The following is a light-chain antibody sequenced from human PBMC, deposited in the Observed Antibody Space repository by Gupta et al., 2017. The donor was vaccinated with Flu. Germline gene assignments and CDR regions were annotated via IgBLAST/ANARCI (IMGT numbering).Light chain of an antibody. V-gene: IGLV2-14*01. CDR3: SSYTNTNTLGV. Sequence: ITLSCPLSCGSLGSCQYPRWYQQTPGQAPRLMIYKINNRSSGVSNRFSGSNFGNTAALTITGLQADDEADYYCSSYTNTNTLGVFGGGTKLTVL. CDR1: CGSLGSCQY. CDR2: KIN. J-gene: IGLJ3*02.